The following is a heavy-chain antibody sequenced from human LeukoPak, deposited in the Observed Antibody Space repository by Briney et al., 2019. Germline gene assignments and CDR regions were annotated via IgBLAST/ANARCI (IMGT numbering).Heavy chain of an antibody. CDR2: ISSGGNT. J-gene: IGHJ4*02. CDR3: TKDRRQWVVPYFDS. Sequence: GGSLRLSCAASGFTFSTYAMSWVRHTPGKGLEWVSGISSGGNTQYTDSMKGRFTASRDNSKNTLHLQMDSLRVEDTAIYYCTKDRRQWVVPYFDSWGQGTVVTVSS. D-gene: IGHD6-19*01. V-gene: IGHV3-23*01. CDR1: GFTFSTYA.